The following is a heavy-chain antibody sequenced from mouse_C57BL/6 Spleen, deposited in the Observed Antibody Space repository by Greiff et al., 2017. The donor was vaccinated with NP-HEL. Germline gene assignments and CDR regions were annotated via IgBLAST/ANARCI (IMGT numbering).Heavy chain of an antibody. CDR2: ISSGGDYI. CDR3: TRWLLRNYAMDY. D-gene: IGHD2-3*01. J-gene: IGHJ4*01. Sequence: EVQRVESGEGLVKPGGSLKLSCAASGFTFSSYAMSWVRQTPEKRLEWVAYISSGGDYIYYADTVKGRFTISRDNARNTLYLQMSSLKSEDTAMYYCTRWLLRNYAMDYWGQGTSVTVSS. CDR1: GFTFSSYA. V-gene: IGHV5-9-1*02.